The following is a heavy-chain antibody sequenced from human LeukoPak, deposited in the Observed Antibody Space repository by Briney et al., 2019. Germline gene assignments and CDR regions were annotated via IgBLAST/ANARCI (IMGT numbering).Heavy chain of an antibody. D-gene: IGHD2-2*01. V-gene: IGHV3-30-3*01. CDR3: ARETGARYQLLFSYGMDV. CDR1: GFTFSSYA. Sequence: GGSLRLSCAASGFTFSSYAMHWVRQAPGKGLEWVAVISYDGSNKYYADSVKGRFTISRDNSKNTLYLQMNSLRAEDTAVYYCARETGARYQLLFSYGMDVWGQGTTVTVSS. J-gene: IGHJ6*02. CDR2: ISYDGSNK.